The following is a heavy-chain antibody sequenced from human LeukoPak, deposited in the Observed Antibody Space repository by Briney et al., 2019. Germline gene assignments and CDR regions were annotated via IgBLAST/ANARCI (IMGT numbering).Heavy chain of an antibody. J-gene: IGHJ4*02. V-gene: IGHV3-23*01. Sequence: GGSLRLSCAASGFTFSSYAMSWVRQAPGKGLEWVSAISGSGGSTYYADSVKGRFTISRDNSKNTLHLQMNSLRAEDTAVYYCARDLLLWFGELSGDSDYWGQGTLVTVSS. CDR1: GFTFSSYA. D-gene: IGHD3-10*01. CDR2: ISGSGGST. CDR3: ARDLLLWFGELSGDSDY.